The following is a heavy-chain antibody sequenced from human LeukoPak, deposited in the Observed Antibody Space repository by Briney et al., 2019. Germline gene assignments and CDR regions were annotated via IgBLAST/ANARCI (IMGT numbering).Heavy chain of an antibody. CDR1: GFTFSSYA. V-gene: IGHV3-23*01. CDR3: AKDGYSSSWYLPDYYYYGMDV. CDR2: ISGSGGST. Sequence: PGGSLRLSCAASGFTFSSYAMSWVRQAPGKGLEWVSAISGSGGSTYYADSVEGRFTISRDNSKNTLYLQMNSLRAEDTAVYYCAKDGYSSSWYLPDYYYYGMDVWGQGTTVTVSS. J-gene: IGHJ6*02. D-gene: IGHD6-13*01.